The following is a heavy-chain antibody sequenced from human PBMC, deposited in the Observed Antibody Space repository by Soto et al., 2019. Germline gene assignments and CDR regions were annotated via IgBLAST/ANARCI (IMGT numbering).Heavy chain of an antibody. D-gene: IGHD5-18*01. CDR3: ARDHPHSYGVYYFDY. J-gene: IGHJ4*02. Sequence: SETLSLTCTVSGGSIRNYYWSWIRQPPGKGLEWIGYVYSSGSTHYNPSLQSRVTISADTSKNQVSLKVNSVTAADTAVYYCARDHPHSYGVYYFDYWGQGTPVT. CDR2: VYSSGST. V-gene: IGHV4-59*01. CDR1: GGSIRNYY.